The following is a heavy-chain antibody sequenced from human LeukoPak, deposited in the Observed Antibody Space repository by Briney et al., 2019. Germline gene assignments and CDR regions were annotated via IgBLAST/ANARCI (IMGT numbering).Heavy chain of an antibody. J-gene: IGHJ2*01. V-gene: IGHV3-7*03. CDR1: GFTFSSYW. Sequence: PGGSLRLSCAASGFTFSSYWMSWVRQAPGKGLEWVANIKQDGSEKYYADSVKGRFTISRDNAKNSLYLQMNSLRAEDMALYYCAKDNRYDSSGYYYWYFDLWGRGTLVTVSS. CDR2: IKQDGSEK. D-gene: IGHD3-22*01. CDR3: AKDNRYDSSGYYYWYFDL.